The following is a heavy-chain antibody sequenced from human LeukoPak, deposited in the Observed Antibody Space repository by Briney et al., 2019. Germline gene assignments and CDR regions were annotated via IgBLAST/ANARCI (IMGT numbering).Heavy chain of an antibody. D-gene: IGHD1-26*01. CDR1: GFTFSSYA. CDR3: AKALVGATEYFDY. J-gene: IGHJ4*02. CDR2: ISGSGGNT. Sequence: QSGGSLRLSCAASGFTFSSYAMSWVRQAPGKGLEWVSAISGSGGNTYYADSVKGRFTISRDNSKNTLYLQMNSLRAEDTAVFYCAKALVGATEYFDYWGQGTLVTVSS. V-gene: IGHV3-23*01.